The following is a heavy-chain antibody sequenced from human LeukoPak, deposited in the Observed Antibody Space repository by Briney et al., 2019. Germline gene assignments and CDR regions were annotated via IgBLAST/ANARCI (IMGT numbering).Heavy chain of an antibody. J-gene: IGHJ4*02. CDR1: GYTFTSYD. D-gene: IGHD2/OR15-2a*01. CDR3: ARVSPSGTSIDFDY. Sequence: ASVKVSCKASGYTFTSYDINWVRQAPGQGLEWMGWMNPNSGNTGYAQKFQGRVTMSRDTSISTAYLELSSLRSEDTAVYYCARVSPSGTSIDFDYWGQGTLVTVSS. CDR2: MNPNSGNT. V-gene: IGHV1-8*01.